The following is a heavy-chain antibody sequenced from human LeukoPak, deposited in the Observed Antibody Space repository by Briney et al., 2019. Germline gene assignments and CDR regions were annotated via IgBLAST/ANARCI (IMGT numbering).Heavy chain of an antibody. V-gene: IGHV4-38-2*02. J-gene: IGHJ4*02. CDR1: GYSISSGYY. CDR2: IYYSGST. CDR3: ARGARDPYYFDY. Sequence: SETLSLTCTVSGYSISSGYYWGWIRQPPGKGLEWIGSIYYSGSTYYNPSLKSRVTISVDTSKNQFSLKLSSVTAADTAVYYCARGARDPYYFDYWGQGTLVTVSS.